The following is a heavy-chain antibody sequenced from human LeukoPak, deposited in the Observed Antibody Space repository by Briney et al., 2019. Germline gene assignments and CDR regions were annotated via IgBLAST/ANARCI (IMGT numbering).Heavy chain of an antibody. D-gene: IGHD3-3*01. J-gene: IGHJ6*03. Sequence: SVKVSCKASGGTFSSYAISWVRQAPGQGLEWMGGIIPIFGTANYAQKFQGRVTITADESASTAYMELSSLRSEDTAVYYCARGSGFWSGYRTTYMDVWGKGTTVTVSS. V-gene: IGHV1-69*13. CDR3: ARGSGFWSGYRTTYMDV. CDR1: GGTFSSYA. CDR2: IIPIFGTA.